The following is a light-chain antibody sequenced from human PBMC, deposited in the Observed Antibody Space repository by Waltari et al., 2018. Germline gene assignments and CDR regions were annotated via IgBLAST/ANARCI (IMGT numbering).Light chain of an antibody. J-gene: IGKJ1*01. CDR3: QQYGMSPRT. Sequence: EIVLTQSPGTLSLSPGERATLSCSASQTIANNYLAWYQQKPGQAPRLLIYRSSSRATGIPDRFSGSGSGTDFTLTISRLEPEDFAVYYCQQYGMSPRTFGQGTKVEIK. CDR2: RSS. CDR1: QTIANNY. V-gene: IGKV3-20*01.